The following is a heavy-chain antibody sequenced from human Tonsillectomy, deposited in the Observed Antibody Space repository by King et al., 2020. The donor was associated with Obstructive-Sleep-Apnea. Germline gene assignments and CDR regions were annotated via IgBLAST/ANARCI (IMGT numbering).Heavy chain of an antibody. CDR1: VGSISSISYY. Sequence: QLQESGPGLVKPSETLSLTCTVSVGSISSISYYWGWIRQPPGKGLEWIGSIYYSGSTYYNPSLKSRVTISVDTSKNQFSLKLSSVTAADTAVYYCARDLRHSGTTGYWGQGTLVTVSS. CDR3: ARDLRHSGTTGY. CDR2: IYYSGST. D-gene: IGHD1-7*01. J-gene: IGHJ4*02. V-gene: IGHV4-39*07.